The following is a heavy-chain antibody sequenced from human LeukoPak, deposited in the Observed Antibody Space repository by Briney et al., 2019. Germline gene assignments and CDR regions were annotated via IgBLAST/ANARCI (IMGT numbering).Heavy chain of an antibody. V-gene: IGHV3-15*01. CDR2: IKDNIDGGTT. D-gene: IGHD2-21*01. Sequence: GGSLRLSCVASGFSFTSAWMAWVRQAPGKGLEWVGRIKDNIDGGTTDLAAPVKGRFTISRDDSKNTLYLQMGSLRAEDMGVYYCARSWIPVIGSRLPCDRWGQGTLVTVSS. J-gene: IGHJ5*02. CDR1: GFSFTSAW. CDR3: ARSWIPVIGSRLPCDR.